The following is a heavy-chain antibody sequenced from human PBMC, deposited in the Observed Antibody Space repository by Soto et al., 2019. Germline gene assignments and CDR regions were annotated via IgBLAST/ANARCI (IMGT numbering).Heavy chain of an antibody. Sequence: PSETLSLTCTVSGGSISSGDYHWGWIRQPPGKGLEWIGDFYSTGSTYSNPSLGSRVTISGDTSKNQFSLKLRSVTAADTAVYYCARGSYTGSFPPHFDYWGQGTLVTVSS. J-gene: IGHJ4*02. V-gene: IGHV4-30-4*01. CDR3: ARGSYTGSFPPHFDY. CDR1: GGSISSGDYH. CDR2: FYSTGST. D-gene: IGHD1-26*01.